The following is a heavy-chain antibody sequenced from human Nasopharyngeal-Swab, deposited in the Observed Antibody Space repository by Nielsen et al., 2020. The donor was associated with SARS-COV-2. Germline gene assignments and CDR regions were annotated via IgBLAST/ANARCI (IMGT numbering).Heavy chain of an antibody. J-gene: IGHJ6*02. CDR3: ARDITEVRSLEWKPFVDYYGMDI. CDR2: LWYDGSSK. D-gene: IGHD3-3*01. Sequence: GGSLRLSCAASGFTVRSFGMHWVRQAPGKGLEWVAKLWYDGSSKRVADSVKGRFIISRDDSKNTWYLQMDTLRAEDTAVYYCARDITEVRSLEWKPFVDYYGMDIWGQGTTVSVSS. V-gene: IGHV3-33*01. CDR1: GFTVRSFG.